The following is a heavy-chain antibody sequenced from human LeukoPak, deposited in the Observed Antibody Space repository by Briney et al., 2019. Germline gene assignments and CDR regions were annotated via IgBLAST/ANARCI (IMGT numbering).Heavy chain of an antibody. CDR1: GFTFGSYA. J-gene: IGHJ4*02. CDR3: AKDEAGDGYNLFDY. V-gene: IGHV3-23*01. Sequence: GGSLRLSCAASGFTFGSYAMSWVRQAPGKGLEWVSAISGSGGSTYYADSVKGRFTISRDNSKNTLYLQMNSLRAEDTAVYYCAKDEAGDGYNLFDYWGQGTLVTVSS. CDR2: ISGSGGST. D-gene: IGHD5-24*01.